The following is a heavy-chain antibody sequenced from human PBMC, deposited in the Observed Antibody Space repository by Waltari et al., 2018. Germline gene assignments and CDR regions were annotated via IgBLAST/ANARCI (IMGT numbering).Heavy chain of an antibody. CDR2: INHSGRT. V-gene: IGHV4-34*01. CDR3: ARVSFYCSSTSCYADWFDP. D-gene: IGHD2-2*01. Sequence: QVQLQQWGAGLLKPSETLSLTCAVYGGSFSGYYWSWIRQPPGKGLEWIGEINHSGRTNYNPARKSRVTISVDTSKNQFSLKLSSVTAADTAVYYCARVSFYCSSTSCYADWFDPWGQGTLVTVSS. CDR1: GGSFSGYY. J-gene: IGHJ5*02.